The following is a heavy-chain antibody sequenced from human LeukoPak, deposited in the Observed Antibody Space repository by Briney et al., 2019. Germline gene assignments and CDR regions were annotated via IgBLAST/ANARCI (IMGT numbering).Heavy chain of an antibody. V-gene: IGHV1-2*02. CDR1: GYTFTGYY. Sequence: SVKVSCKASGYTFTGYYMHWVRQAPGQGLEWMGWINPNSGGTNYAQKFQGRVTMTRDTSISTAYMELSRLRSDDTAVYYCARDLSTSGRIFNWFDPWGQGTLVTVSS. CDR2: INPNSGGT. J-gene: IGHJ5*02. CDR3: ARDLSTSGRIFNWFDP. D-gene: IGHD2-8*01.